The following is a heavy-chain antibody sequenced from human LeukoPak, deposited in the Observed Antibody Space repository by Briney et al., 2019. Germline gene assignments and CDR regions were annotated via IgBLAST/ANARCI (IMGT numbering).Heavy chain of an antibody. D-gene: IGHD3-22*01. CDR1: NYSITSGYF. V-gene: IGHV4-38-2*02. Sequence: SETLSLTCAVSNYSITSGYFWGWIRQPPGRGLEWIASIYHSGTTYYNPSLRNQVTLDTSKNQFSLKLTSLTAADTAVYYCARDGVFHDSDGYSFDYWGQGTLVTVSS. J-gene: IGHJ4*02. CDR2: IYHSGTT. CDR3: ARDGVFHDSDGYSFDY.